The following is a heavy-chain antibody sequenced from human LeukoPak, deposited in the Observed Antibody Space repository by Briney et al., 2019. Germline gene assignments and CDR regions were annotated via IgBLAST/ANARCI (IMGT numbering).Heavy chain of an antibody. CDR1: GDSVSSNSAA. J-gene: IGHJ6*03. V-gene: IGHV6-1*01. Sequence: SQTLSLTCAISGDSVSSNSAAWNWIRRSPSRGLEWLGRTYYRSKWYNDYAVSVKSRITINPDTSKNQFSLQLNSVTPEDTAVYYCARESDRSSSWYSGYYYYYMDVWGKGTTVTVSS. CDR2: TYYRSKWYN. CDR3: ARESDRSSSWYSGYYYYYMDV. D-gene: IGHD6-13*01.